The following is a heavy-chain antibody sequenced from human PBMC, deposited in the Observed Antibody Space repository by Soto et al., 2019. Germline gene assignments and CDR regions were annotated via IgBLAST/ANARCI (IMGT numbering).Heavy chain of an antibody. J-gene: IGHJ4*02. CDR2: IKQDGSEK. CDR1: GFTFSSYW. V-gene: IGHV3-7*01. Sequence: EVQLVESGGGLVQPGGSLRLACAASGFTFSSYWMSWVRQAPGKGLEWVANIKQDGSEKYYVDSVKGRFTISRDNVKNSLYLQMNSLRVVDTAVYSCARGRSGWYTPGGTWGQGTLVTVSS. CDR3: ARGRSGWYTPGGT. D-gene: IGHD6-19*01.